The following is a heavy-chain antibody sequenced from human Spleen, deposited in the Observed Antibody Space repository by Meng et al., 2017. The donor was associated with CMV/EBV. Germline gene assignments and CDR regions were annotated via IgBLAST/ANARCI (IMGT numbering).Heavy chain of an antibody. CDR1: DGSTSYSNYY. Sequence: SETLSLTCTVSDGSTSYSNYYWGWIRQPPGKRLEFVGSIYHSGTSYSNPSLRSRASISMDPSRNQFSLRLRSVTAADTGVYFCARGITRQAAATWVKPLDTWGQGRRVTVSS. CDR3: ARGITRQAAATWVKPLDT. J-gene: IGHJ5*02. CDR2: IYHSGTS. D-gene: IGHD2-15*01. V-gene: IGHV4-39*07.